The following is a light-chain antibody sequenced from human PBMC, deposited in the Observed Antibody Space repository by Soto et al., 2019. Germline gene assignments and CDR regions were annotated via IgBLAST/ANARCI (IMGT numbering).Light chain of an antibody. V-gene: IGKV1-5*03. Sequence: DVQMTQSPSTLSASVGDRVTITCRASQSINSWLAWYQQKPGKAPNLLIYKASSLEGGVPSRFSGSGSGTEFTLTISSLQPDDFATYYCQQYNTYPITFGQGTRLEIK. CDR3: QQYNTYPIT. J-gene: IGKJ5*01. CDR1: QSINSW. CDR2: KAS.